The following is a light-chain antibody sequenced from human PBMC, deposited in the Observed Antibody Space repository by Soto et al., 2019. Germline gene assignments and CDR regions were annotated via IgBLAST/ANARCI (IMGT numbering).Light chain of an antibody. CDR2: EVS. CDR3: QSYDSSLSASV. CDR1: SSDVGGYNY. J-gene: IGLJ3*02. Sequence: QSVLTQPASVSGSPGQSITISCTGTSSDVGGYNYVSWYQQHPGKVPKLMICEVSNRPPGVSNRFSGSKSGTSASLAITGLQAEDEADFYCQSYDSSLSASVFGGGTKVTVL. V-gene: IGLV2-14*01.